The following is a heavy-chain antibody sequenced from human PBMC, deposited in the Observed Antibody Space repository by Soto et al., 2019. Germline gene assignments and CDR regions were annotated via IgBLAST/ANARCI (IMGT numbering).Heavy chain of an antibody. CDR2: IWYDGSNK. J-gene: IGHJ4*02. Sequence: GGSLRLSCAASGFTFSSYGMHWVRQAPGKGLEWVAVIWYDGSNKYYADSVKGRFTISRDNSKNTLYLQMNSLRAEDTAVYYCAGEGLRLGELSSYWGQGTLVTVSS. CDR1: GFTFSSYG. V-gene: IGHV3-33*01. CDR3: AGEGLRLGELSSY. D-gene: IGHD3-16*02.